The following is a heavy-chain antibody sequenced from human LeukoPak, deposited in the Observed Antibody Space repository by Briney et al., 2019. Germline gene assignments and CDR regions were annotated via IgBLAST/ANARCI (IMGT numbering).Heavy chain of an antibody. J-gene: IGHJ5*02. CDR1: GGSISSYY. V-gene: IGHV4-59*01. CDR3: ARAPPYWSSTSCRFDP. D-gene: IGHD2-2*01. CDR2: IYYSGST. Sequence: SETLSLTCTVSGGSISSYYWSWLRQPPGKGLEWIGYIYYSGSTNYNPSLKSRVTISVDTSKNQFSLKLSSVTAADTAVYYCARAPPYWSSTSCRFDPWGQGTLVTVSS.